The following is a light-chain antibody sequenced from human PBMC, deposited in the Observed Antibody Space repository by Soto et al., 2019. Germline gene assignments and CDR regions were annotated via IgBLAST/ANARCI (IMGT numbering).Light chain of an antibody. J-gene: IGLJ2*01. Sequence: QSVLTQPPSVSAAPGQKVTISCSGSSSNIGSNYVSWYQQLPGTAPKLLIYDDNKRPSGIPDRFSGSKSGTSATLGITGLKTGDEADYYCGTWDSSLSAGVFSGGTKLTVL. CDR1: SSNIGSNY. V-gene: IGLV1-51*01. CDR3: GTWDSSLSAGV. CDR2: DDN.